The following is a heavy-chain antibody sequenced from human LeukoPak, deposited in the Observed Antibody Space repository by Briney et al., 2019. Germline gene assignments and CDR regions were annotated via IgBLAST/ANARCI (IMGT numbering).Heavy chain of an antibody. Sequence: GGSLRLSCAASGLTGSHNYVSWVRQAPGRGLEWVSAIHTSGDTCYADSVKGRFTISRDTSKNTLYLQINSLRVEDTAVYYCIVFGDSNHWGQGTLVTVSS. J-gene: IGHJ5*02. CDR2: IHTSGDT. D-gene: IGHD4-17*01. CDR1: GLTGSHNY. CDR3: IVFGDSNH. V-gene: IGHV3-53*01.